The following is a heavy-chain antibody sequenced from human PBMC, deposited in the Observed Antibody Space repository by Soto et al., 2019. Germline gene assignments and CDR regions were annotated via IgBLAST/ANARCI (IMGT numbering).Heavy chain of an antibody. CDR1: GYTFTNYA. D-gene: IGHD3-9*01. CDR2: INAGNGNT. V-gene: IGHV1-3*01. CDR3: ATERYPGPLFYGMDV. J-gene: IGHJ6*02. Sequence: VASVKVSCKASGYTFTNYATHWVRQAPGQRLEWMGWINAGNGNTKYSQKFQGRVTITRDTSASTAYMELSSLRSEDTAVYYCATERYPGPLFYGMDVWGQGTTVTVS.